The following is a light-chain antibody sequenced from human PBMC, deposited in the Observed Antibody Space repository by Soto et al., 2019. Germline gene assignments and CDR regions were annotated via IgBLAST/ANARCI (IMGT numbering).Light chain of an antibody. V-gene: IGKV3-15*01. CDR3: QQYNTWPPLT. CDR2: GAS. Sequence: EIVMTQSPATLSVSPGERATLSCRASQSVSSNLAWYQQKPGQAPRLLIYGASTRATGIPARFSGSGYGTEFTPNISSLQSEDFAVYYCQQYNTWPPLTFGGGPKVEIK. J-gene: IGKJ4*01. CDR1: QSVSSN.